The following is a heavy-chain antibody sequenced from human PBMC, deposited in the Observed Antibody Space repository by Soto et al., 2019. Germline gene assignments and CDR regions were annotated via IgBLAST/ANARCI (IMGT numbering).Heavy chain of an antibody. Sequence: QVQLQESGPGLVKPSQTLSLTCTVPGASISSGRSYWSWIRQHPGKGLEWIGYMFYSGSTYYHPSPKSRVNISGDTSKNQFSLRLTSVTPADTAVYYCARDNGYGHFDSWGQGTLVTVSS. J-gene: IGHJ4*02. CDR2: MFYSGST. CDR3: ARDNGYGHFDS. V-gene: IGHV4-31*03. CDR1: GASISSGRSY. D-gene: IGHD5-12*01.